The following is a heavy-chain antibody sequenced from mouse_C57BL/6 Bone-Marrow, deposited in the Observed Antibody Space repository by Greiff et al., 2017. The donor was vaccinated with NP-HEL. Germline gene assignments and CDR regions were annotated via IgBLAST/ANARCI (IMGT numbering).Heavy chain of an antibody. D-gene: IGHD2-5*01. Sequence: VQRVESGAELVRPGTSVKVSCKASGYAFTNYLIEWVKQRPGQGLEWIGVINPGSGGTNYNEKFKGKATLTADKSSSTAYMQLSSLTSEDSAVYFCARRAYYSNYDAMDYWGQGTSVTVSS. V-gene: IGHV1-54*01. CDR1: GYAFTNYL. J-gene: IGHJ4*01. CDR3: ARRAYYSNYDAMDY. CDR2: INPGSGGT.